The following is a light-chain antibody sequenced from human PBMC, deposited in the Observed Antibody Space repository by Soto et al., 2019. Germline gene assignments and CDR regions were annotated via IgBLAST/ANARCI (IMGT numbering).Light chain of an antibody. Sequence: QSVLTQPASVSGSPGQSITISCTGTISDFVIYNYVSWYQQHPGKAPKLMLYGVSNRPSGVSNRFSGSKSGNTASLPISGLQAEDEADYYCSSHTMSSALQVFGTGTKLTVL. CDR3: SSHTMSSALQV. CDR2: GVS. CDR1: ISDFVIYNY. J-gene: IGLJ1*01. V-gene: IGLV2-14*01.